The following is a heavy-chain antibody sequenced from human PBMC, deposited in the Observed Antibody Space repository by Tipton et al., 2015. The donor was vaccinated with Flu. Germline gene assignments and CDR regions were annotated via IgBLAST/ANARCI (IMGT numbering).Heavy chain of an antibody. D-gene: IGHD7-27*01. J-gene: IGHJ4*01. CDR3: ASKVANWGVWEPLDY. CDR1: GGSISDYY. V-gene: IGHV4-4*08. Sequence: TLSLTCTVSGGSISDYYWSWIRQPPGKGLVWIAYSSGSSGHTNYNPSLKSRGTISVDTSKNQFSLKLSSVTAADTAVYYCASKVANWGVWEPLDYWGHGTLVTVSS. CDR2: SSGSSGHT.